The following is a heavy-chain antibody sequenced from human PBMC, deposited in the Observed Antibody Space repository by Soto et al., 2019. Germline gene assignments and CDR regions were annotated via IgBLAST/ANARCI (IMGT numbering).Heavy chain of an antibody. J-gene: IGHJ4*02. CDR2: ISYDGSEK. CDR1: GFTFSSYG. Sequence: PGGSLRLSCAASGFTFSSYGMHWVRQAPGKGLEWVAVISYDGSEKYYVDIVKGRFTISRDNVENSLYLQMNSLRGEDSAVYFCARDRGYSSYDYWGLGTLVTVSS. CDR3: ARDRGYSSYDY. V-gene: IGHV3-30*03. D-gene: IGHD5-18*01.